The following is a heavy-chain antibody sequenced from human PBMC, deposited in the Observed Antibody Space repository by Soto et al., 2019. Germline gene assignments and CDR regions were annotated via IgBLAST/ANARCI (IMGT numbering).Heavy chain of an antibody. V-gene: IGHV5-10-1*01. CDR3: ARAHRAVAGTSHYYGMDV. CDR2: IDPSDSYT. J-gene: IGHJ6*02. Sequence: ESLKISCKGSGYSFTSYWISWVRQVPGKGLEWMGRIDPSDSYTNYSPSFQGHVTISADKSISTAYLQWSSLKASDTAMYYCARAHRAVAGTSHYYGMDVWGQGTTVTVSS. CDR1: GYSFTSYW. D-gene: IGHD6-19*01.